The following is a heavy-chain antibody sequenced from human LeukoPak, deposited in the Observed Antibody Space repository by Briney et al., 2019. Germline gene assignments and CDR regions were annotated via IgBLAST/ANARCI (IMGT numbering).Heavy chain of an antibody. Sequence: GGSLRLPCAASGFTVSNNYVSWVRQAPGKGLEWVSVIHSGGATYHADSVKGRFTISRDNSKNTAYLQMNSLRAEDTAVYFCARIGALAGPDTIPFGYWGQGTLVTVSS. D-gene: IGHD6-19*01. CDR2: IHSGGAT. J-gene: IGHJ4*02. CDR3: ARIGALAGPDTIPFGY. V-gene: IGHV3-53*01. CDR1: GFTVSNNY.